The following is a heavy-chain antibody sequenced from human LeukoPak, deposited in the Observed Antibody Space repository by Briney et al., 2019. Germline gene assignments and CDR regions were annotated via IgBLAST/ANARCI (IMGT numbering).Heavy chain of an antibody. CDR3: ARDRYYYGSGSYYNFDY. J-gene: IGHJ4*02. V-gene: IGHV3-7*01. Sequence: GGSLRLSCAASGFTFSSYSMNWVRQAPGKGLEWVANIKQDGSEKYYVDSVKGRFTISRDNAKNSLYLQMNSLRAEDTAVYYCARDRYYYGSGSYYNFDYWGQGTLVTVSS. CDR2: IKQDGSEK. CDR1: GFTFSSYS. D-gene: IGHD3-10*01.